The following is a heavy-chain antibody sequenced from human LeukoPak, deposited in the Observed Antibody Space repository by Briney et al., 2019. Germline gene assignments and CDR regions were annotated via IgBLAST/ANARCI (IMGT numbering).Heavy chain of an antibody. CDR1: GFTFDDYA. CDR3: ANLVDY. V-gene: IGHV3-9*03. Sequence: PGRSLRLSCAASGFTFDDYAMHWVRQAPGKGLEWVSGISWNSGSIGYADSVKGRFTIPRDNAKNSLYLQMNSLRAEDMALYYCANLVDYWGQGTLVTVSS. CDR2: ISWNSGSI. J-gene: IGHJ4*02.